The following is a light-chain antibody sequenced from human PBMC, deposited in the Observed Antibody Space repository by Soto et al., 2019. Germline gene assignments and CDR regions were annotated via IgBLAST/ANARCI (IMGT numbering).Light chain of an antibody. J-gene: IGKJ1*01. CDR1: QSISDT. V-gene: IGKV3D-15*02. Sequence: EIVVLQSRPTLSVYPGGRATLSCRASQSISDTLAWYQQKPGQAPRLLIYGASSRATGIPDRFSGSGSGTEFTLTISSLQPDDFATYYCQQYNSYSWTFGQGTKVDIK. CDR2: GAS. CDR3: QQYNSYSWT.